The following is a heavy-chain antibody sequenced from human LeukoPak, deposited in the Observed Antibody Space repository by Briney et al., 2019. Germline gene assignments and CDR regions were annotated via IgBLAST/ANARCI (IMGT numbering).Heavy chain of an antibody. Sequence: SETLSLTCTVSGVSISSYYWSWIRQPPGKGLEWIGYIYHSGSTNYNPSLKSRVTISVDTSKNQFSLKLSSVTAADTAVYYCARGGGDGYNFFYWGQGTLVTVSS. CDR3: ARGGGDGYNFFY. D-gene: IGHD5-24*01. V-gene: IGHV4-59*01. CDR1: GVSISSYY. CDR2: IYHSGST. J-gene: IGHJ4*02.